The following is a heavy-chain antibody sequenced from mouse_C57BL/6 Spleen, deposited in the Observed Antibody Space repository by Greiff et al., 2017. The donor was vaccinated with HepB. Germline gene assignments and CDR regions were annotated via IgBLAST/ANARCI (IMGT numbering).Heavy chain of an antibody. CDR3: ARSGTGYWYFDV. Sequence: VKLQQPGTELVKPGASVKLSCKASGYTFTSYWMHWVKQRPGQGLEWIGNINPSNGGTNYNEKFKSKATLTVDKSSSTAYMQLSSLTSEDSAVYYCARSGTGYWYFDVWGTGTTVTVSS. D-gene: IGHD3-1*01. CDR1: GYTFTSYW. V-gene: IGHV1-53*01. CDR2: INPSNGGT. J-gene: IGHJ1*03.